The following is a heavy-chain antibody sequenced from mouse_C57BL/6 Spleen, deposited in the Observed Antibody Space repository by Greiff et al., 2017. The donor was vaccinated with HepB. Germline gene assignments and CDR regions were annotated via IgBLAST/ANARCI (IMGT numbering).Heavy chain of an antibody. V-gene: IGHV3-6*01. CDR2: ISYDGSN. CDR3: ARGRWLLPYY. D-gene: IGHD2-3*01. CDR1: GYSITSGYY. Sequence: EVKLLESGPGLVKPSQSLSLTCSVTGYSITSGYYWNWIRQFPGNKLEWMGYISYDGSNNYNPSLKNRISITRDTSKNQFFLKLNSVTTEDTATYYCARGRWLLPYYWGQGTTLTVSS. J-gene: IGHJ2*01.